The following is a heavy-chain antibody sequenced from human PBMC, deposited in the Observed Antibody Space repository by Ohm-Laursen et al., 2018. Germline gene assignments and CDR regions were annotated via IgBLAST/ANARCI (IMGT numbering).Heavy chain of an antibody. D-gene: IGHD6-6*01. CDR1: GFTFSNYW. Sequence: GSLRLSCAASGFTFSNYWMHWVRQAPGKGLEWVSSISGSGDPSYHADSVKGRFTISRDNAKNSLYLQMNSLRAEDTAMYYCVRDRRGGSIELRAGGQGALVTVSS. V-gene: IGHV3-21*01. CDR2: ISGSGDPS. J-gene: IGHJ4*02. CDR3: VRDRRGGSIELRA.